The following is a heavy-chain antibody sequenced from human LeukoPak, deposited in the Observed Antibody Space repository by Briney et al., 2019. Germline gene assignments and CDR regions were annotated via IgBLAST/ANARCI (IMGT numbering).Heavy chain of an antibody. D-gene: IGHD2-2*01. V-gene: IGHV3-23*01. CDR2: ISRSGDST. CDR1: EFTFSSYA. Sequence: GGSLRLSCAASEFTFSSYAMAWFRQAPGMGLEWVSTISRSGDSTHYADSVKGRFTIYRDNSKNTLYLQMNSLRAEDTAVYYCAKDQGDIVVVPAAPTEYWGQGTLVTVSS. CDR3: AKDQGDIVVVPAAPTEY. J-gene: IGHJ4*02.